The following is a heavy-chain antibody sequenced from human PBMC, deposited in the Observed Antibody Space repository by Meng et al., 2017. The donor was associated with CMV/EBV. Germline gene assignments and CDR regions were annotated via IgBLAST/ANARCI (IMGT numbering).Heavy chain of an antibody. CDR2: INHSGST. CDR3: ARVPTVTTTAYFDY. V-gene: IGHV4-34*01. Sequence: SQTLSLTCAVYGGSFSGYYWSWIRQPPGKGLEWIGEINHSGSTNYNPSLKSRVTISVDTSKNQFSLKLSSVTAADTDVYYCARVPTVTTTAYFDYWGQGTLVTVSS. D-gene: IGHD4-17*01. J-gene: IGHJ4*02. CDR1: GGSFSGYY.